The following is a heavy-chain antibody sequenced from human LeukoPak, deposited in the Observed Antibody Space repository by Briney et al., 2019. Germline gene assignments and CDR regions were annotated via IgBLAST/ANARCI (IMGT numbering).Heavy chain of an antibody. D-gene: IGHD3-22*01. CDR1: GGTFSSYA. CDR3: ARDKNYYYDSSGYYDY. V-gene: IGHV1-69*05. J-gene: IGHJ4*02. Sequence: SVKVSCKASGGTFSSYAISWVRQAPGQGLEWMGGIIPIFGTANYAQKFQGRVTITTDESTSTAYMELSSLRSEDTAVYYCARDKNYYYDSSGYYDYWGQGTLVTVSS. CDR2: IIPIFGTA.